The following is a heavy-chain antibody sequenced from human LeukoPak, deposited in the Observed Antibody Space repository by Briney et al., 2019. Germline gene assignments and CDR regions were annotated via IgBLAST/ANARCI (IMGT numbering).Heavy chain of an antibody. CDR1: GFTFSSYA. V-gene: IGHV3-23*01. Sequence: GGSLRLSCAASGFTFSSYAMSWVRQAPGKGLEWVSAISGSGGSTYYSDSVQGRFTVSRDNSQNTLYLQMHSLRTEDTAIYYCAKDVVGAEGSFEMWGQGTMVTVSS. CDR2: ISGSGGST. CDR3: AKDVVGAEGSFEM. J-gene: IGHJ3*02. D-gene: IGHD1-26*01.